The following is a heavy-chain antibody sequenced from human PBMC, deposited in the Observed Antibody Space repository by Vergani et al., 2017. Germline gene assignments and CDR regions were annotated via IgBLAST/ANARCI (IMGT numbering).Heavy chain of an antibody. CDR3: AKTAYCGGDCYPEYFDY. J-gene: IGHJ4*02. CDR1: GFTFSSYG. V-gene: IGHV3-30*02. D-gene: IGHD2-21*02. Sequence: QVQLVESGGGVVQPGGSLRLSCAASGFTFSSYGMHWVRQAPGKGLEWVAFIRYDGSNKYYADSVKGRFTISRDNSKNTLYLQMNSLRAEDTAVYYCAKTAYCGGDCYPEYFDYWGQGTLVTVSS. CDR2: IRYDGSNK.